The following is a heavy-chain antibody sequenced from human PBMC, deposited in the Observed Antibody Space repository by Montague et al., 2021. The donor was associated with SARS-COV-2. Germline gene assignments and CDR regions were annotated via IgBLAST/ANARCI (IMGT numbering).Heavy chain of an antibody. J-gene: IGHJ4*02. CDR3: ARDLGYDYVWGSYRHLDN. CDR1: GFTFSSYS. V-gene: IGHV3-21*01. D-gene: IGHD3-16*02. CDR2: ISSSSSYI. Sequence: SLRLSCAASGFTFSSYSMNWVRQAPGKGLEWVSSISSSSSYIYYADSVKDRFTISRDNAKNSLYLQMNSLRAEDTAVYYCARDLGYDYVWGSYRHLDNWGQGTLVTVSS.